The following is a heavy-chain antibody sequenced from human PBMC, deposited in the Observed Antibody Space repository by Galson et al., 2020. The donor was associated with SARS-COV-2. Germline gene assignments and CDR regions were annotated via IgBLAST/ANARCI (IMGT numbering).Heavy chain of an antibody. CDR3: ARDRVDWTYYYYYGMDV. Sequence: SQTLSLTCTVSGGSISSSSYYWGWIRQPPGKGLEWIGSIYYSGSTYYNPSLKSRVTISVDTSKNQFSLKLSSVTAADTAVYYCARDRVDWTYYYYYGMDVWGQGTTVTVSS. CDR2: IYYSGST. D-gene: IGHD1-1*01. CDR1: GGSISSSSYY. V-gene: IGHV4-39*07. J-gene: IGHJ6*02.